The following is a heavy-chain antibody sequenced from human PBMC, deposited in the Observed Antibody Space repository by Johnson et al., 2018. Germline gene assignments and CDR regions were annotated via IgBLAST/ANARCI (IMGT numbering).Heavy chain of an antibody. J-gene: IGHJ4*02. D-gene: IGHD3-22*01. Sequence: QVQLVESGAEVKKPGSSVKVSCKASGGTFSNFAISWVRQAPGHGLEWMGGIIPIFGTAKYAQKFQGRVTITADESTNTAYMELSSLRSEDTAVYFCAREGGIGRLYYDSSGTFDYWGQGTLVTVSS. CDR3: AREGGIGRLYYDSSGTFDY. V-gene: IGHV1-69*01. CDR2: IIPIFGTA. CDR1: GGTFSNFA.